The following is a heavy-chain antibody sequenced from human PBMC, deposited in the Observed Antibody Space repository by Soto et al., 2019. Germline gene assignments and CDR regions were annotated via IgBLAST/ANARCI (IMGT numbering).Heavy chain of an antibody. CDR3: ARDAQSYSESRGSLYYFDH. CDR1: GYTFTSYY. D-gene: IGHD3-22*01. Sequence: QVQLVQSGAEVKKPGASVKVSCQASGYTFTSYYIHWLRQAPGQGLEWMGIITPSGGGTTYAPNFQGRVTMTRDTSTSTVYMDLSSLRSEDTAVYYCARDAQSYSESRGSLYYFDHWGQGTLVTVSP. J-gene: IGHJ4*02. CDR2: ITPSGGGT. V-gene: IGHV1-46*01.